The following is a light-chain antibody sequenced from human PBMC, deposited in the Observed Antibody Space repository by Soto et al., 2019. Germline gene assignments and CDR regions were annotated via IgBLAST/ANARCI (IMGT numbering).Light chain of an antibody. CDR1: SSDVGGYNY. CDR3: SSYTSSSTDVV. Sequence: QSVLTQPASVSGSPGQSITISCTGTSSDVGGYNYVSWYQQHPGKAPKLMIYDVSNRPSGVSNRFSGSKSVNTAHLTISGHQAEDEADYYCSSYTSSSTDVVFGRGTKLTVL. V-gene: IGLV2-14*01. CDR2: DVS. J-gene: IGLJ2*01.